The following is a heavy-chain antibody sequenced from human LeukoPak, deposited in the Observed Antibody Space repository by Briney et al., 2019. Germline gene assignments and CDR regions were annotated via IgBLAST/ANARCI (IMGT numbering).Heavy chain of an antibody. Sequence: PSETLSLTCTVSGGSISSYYWSWIRQPPGKGLEWIGYIYYSGSTYYNPSLKSRVTISVDTSKNQFSLKLSSVTAADTAVYYCASIVVVPAAVYYWGQGTLVTVSS. CDR2: IYYSGST. V-gene: IGHV4-59*06. D-gene: IGHD2-2*01. CDR1: GGSISSYY. CDR3: ASIVVVPAAVYY. J-gene: IGHJ4*02.